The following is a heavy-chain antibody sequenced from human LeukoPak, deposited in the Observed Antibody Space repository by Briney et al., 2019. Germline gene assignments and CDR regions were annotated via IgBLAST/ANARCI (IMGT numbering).Heavy chain of an antibody. CDR1: GGSISSGSYY. V-gene: IGHV4-61*02. D-gene: IGHD6-19*01. CDR3: ARAVAGSLDY. CDR2: IYYSGST. J-gene: IGHJ4*02. Sequence: SQTLSLTCTVSGGSISSGSYYWSWIRQPAGKGLEWIGRIYYSGSTYYNPSLKSRVTISVDTSKDQFSLKLSSVTAADTAVYYCARAVAGSLDYWGQGTLDTVSS.